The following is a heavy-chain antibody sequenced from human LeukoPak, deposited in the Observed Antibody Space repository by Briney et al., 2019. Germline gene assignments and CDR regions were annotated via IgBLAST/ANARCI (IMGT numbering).Heavy chain of an antibody. CDR3: ARAKYCGGDCYYYFDY. D-gene: IGHD2-21*02. CDR1: GGSISPYS. Sequence: SETLSLTCTVSGGSISPYSWSWIRQPPGKGLEWIGYIYYSGRTSHNTSLKGRVTISVDTSNNQFSLKLSSVTAADTAVYYCARAKYCGGDCYYYFDYWGQGTLVTVSS. J-gene: IGHJ4*02. V-gene: IGHV4-59*01. CDR2: IYYSGRT.